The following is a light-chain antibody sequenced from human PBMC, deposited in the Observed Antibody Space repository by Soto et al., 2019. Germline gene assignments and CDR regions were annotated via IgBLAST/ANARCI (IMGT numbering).Light chain of an antibody. CDR1: HSIIIW. Sequence: DIQMTQSPSTLVASVGDRVTITXRASHSIIIWLSWYQQKPGXAPKXXXDKXSSLERGGPSRFSGSGSGTEFTLPISRLEPEDFAVYYCQQCGSATWTFGQGTKVDIK. CDR3: QQCGSATWT. CDR2: KXS. J-gene: IGKJ1*01. V-gene: IGKV1-5*03.